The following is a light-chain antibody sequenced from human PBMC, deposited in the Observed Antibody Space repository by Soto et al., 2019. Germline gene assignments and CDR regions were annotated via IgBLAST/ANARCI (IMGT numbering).Light chain of an antibody. J-gene: IGKJ2*01. CDR3: QQYNSYSYT. CDR1: QSISSW. CDR2: KAS. Sequence: DIQMTQSPSTLSASVGDRVTITCRASQSISSWLARYQQKPGKAPKLLIYKASSLESGVPSRFSGSGSGTEFTLTISSLQPDDFATYYCQQYNSYSYTFGQGTKLKIK. V-gene: IGKV1-5*03.